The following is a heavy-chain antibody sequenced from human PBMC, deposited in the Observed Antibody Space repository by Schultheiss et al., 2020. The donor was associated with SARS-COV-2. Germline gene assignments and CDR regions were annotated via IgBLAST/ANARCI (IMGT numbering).Heavy chain of an antibody. CDR2: INPNSGGV. V-gene: IGHV1-2*06. CDR1: GYTFTSYA. D-gene: IGHD3-3*01. CDR3: AREYYDFWSGYSPYYFDY. Sequence: ASVKVSCKASGYTFTSYAMHWVRQAPGQRLEWVGRINPNSGGVEYAQTFQGRVTMTRDTSTTTVHMELSRLRSDDTAVYYCAREYYDFWSGYSPYYFDYWGQGTLVTVSS. J-gene: IGHJ4*02.